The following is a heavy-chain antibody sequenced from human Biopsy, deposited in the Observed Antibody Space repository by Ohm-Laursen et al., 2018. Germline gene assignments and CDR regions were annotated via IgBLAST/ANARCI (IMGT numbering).Heavy chain of an antibody. J-gene: IGHJ3*02. CDR2: IYNSGNT. CDR1: RASISNGGYF. Sequence: TLSLTCTVSRASISNGGYFWSWVRQRPGKGLEWIGHIYNSGNTYYHPSLQSRVTISIDTSKTQFSLNLRSVTAADTAVYYCARGTGRYYVYGAFDIWGQGTVVTVSS. D-gene: IGHD1-26*01. V-gene: IGHV4-31*03. CDR3: ARGTGRYYVYGAFDI.